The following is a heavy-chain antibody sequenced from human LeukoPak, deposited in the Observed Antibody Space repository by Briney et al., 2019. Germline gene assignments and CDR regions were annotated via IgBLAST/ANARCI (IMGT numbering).Heavy chain of an antibody. CDR1: LDSLSNYV. D-gene: IGHD5-18*01. Sequence: SGTLSLTCPLSLDSLSNYVWSSVRQSPGHGLECFGYMYFNGSIYHSGTTDYSPSLKSRVAISLDSSKQHSSLHLTSVAAAGTAIYYCARDSAVENFFDYWGLGTLVTVSS. J-gene: IGHJ4*02. CDR3: ARDSAVENFFDY. V-gene: IGHV4-59*01. CDR2: MYFNGSIYHSGTT.